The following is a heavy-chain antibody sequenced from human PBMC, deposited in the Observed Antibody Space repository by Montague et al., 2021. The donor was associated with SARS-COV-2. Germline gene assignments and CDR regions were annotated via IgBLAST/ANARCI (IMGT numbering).Heavy chain of an antibody. Sequence: SLRLSCAASGFTFSSYWMHWVRQAPGKGLVWVSRINSDGSSTSYADSVKGRFTISRDNAKNTLYLQMNSLRAEDTAVYYCARDIRFYYGSGSPYGDFDYWGQGTLVTVSS. CDR2: INSDGSST. V-gene: IGHV3-74*01. J-gene: IGHJ4*02. D-gene: IGHD3-10*01. CDR1: GFTFSSYW. CDR3: ARDIRFYYGSGSPYGDFDY.